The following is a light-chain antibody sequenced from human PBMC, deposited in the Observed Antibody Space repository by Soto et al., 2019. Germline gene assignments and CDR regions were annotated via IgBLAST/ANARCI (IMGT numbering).Light chain of an antibody. CDR3: QQCDNILIT. V-gene: IGKV1-33*01. J-gene: IGKJ5*01. Sequence: DIQMTQSPSSLSASVGDRVTITCRASQDITNYLNWYQQKPGKAPKLLIYDASTLETGVPSRFRGSGSGTDFTFTISSLQPEDIGTYYWQQCDNILITFGEGTGLEIK. CDR2: DAS. CDR1: QDITNY.